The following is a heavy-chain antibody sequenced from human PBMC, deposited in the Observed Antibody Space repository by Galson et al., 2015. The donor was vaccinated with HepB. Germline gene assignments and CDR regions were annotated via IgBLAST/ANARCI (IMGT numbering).Heavy chain of an antibody. V-gene: IGHV7-4-1*02. J-gene: IGHJ6*03. CDR1: GYTFTSYA. CDR2: INTNTGNP. Sequence: SVKVSCKASGYTFTSYAMNWVRQAPGQGLEWMGWINTNTGNPTYAQGFTGRFVFSLDTSVSTAYLQISSLKAEDTAVYYCARTDSSGYYGPYYYYYMDVWGKGTTVTVSS. D-gene: IGHD3-22*01. CDR3: ARTDSSGYYGPYYYYYMDV.